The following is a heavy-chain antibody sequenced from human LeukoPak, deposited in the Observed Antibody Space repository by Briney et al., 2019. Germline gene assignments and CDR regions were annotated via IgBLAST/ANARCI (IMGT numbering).Heavy chain of an antibody. V-gene: IGHV1-8*02. J-gene: IGHJ4*02. CDR2: MNSNSGDT. D-gene: IGHD5-12*01. CDR3: AGGYYSGYDPNYDY. Sequence: ASVKVSCKASGYTFTSYGISWVRQAPGQGLEWMGWMNSNSGDTGYAQKFQGRVTMTRNTSISTAYMELSSLRSEDTAVYYCAGGYYSGYDPNYDYWGQGTLVTVSS. CDR1: GYTFTSYG.